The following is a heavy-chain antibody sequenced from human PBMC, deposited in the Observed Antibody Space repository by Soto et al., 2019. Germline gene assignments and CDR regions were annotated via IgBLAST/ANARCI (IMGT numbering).Heavy chain of an antibody. Sequence: QVQLQESGPGLVKPSQTLSLTCTVSGGSISSGGYYWSWIRQHPGKGLGGIGYIYYSGSTYYNPSLKSRVTISVDTSKNQFSLKLSSVTGADTAVYYCARDRKDCSGGSCSSGWFDPWGQGTLVTVSS. D-gene: IGHD2-15*01. CDR2: IYYSGST. J-gene: IGHJ5*02. CDR1: GGSISSGGYY. V-gene: IGHV4-31*03. CDR3: ARDRKDCSGGSCSSGWFDP.